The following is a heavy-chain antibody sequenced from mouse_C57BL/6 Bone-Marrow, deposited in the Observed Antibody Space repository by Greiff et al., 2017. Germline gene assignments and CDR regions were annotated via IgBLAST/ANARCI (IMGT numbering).Heavy chain of an antibody. V-gene: IGHV5-12*01. D-gene: IGHD1-1*01. CDR3: ARDYYGSSYNYAMDY. CDR2: ISNGGGST. Sequence: EVKLEESGAGLVQPGGSLKLSCAASGFTFSDYYMYWVRQTPEKRLEWVAYISNGGGSTYYPDTVKGRFTISRDNAKNTLYLQMSRLKSEDTAMYYCARDYYGSSYNYAMDYWGQGTSVTVSS. CDR1: GFTFSDYY. J-gene: IGHJ4*01.